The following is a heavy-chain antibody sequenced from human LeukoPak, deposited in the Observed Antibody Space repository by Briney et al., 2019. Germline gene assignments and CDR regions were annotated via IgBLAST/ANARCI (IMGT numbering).Heavy chain of an antibody. CDR1: GGSISSGGYY. V-gene: IGHV4-31*03. D-gene: IGHD4-17*01. J-gene: IGHJ3*02. CDR3: PRARTGDYARNDAFDI. Sequence: SQTLSLTCTVSGGSISSGGYYWSWIRQHPGKGLEWIGYIYYSGSTYYNPSLKSRVTISVDTSKNQFSLKLSSVTAADTAVYYCPRARTGDYARNDAFDIWGQGTMVTVSS. CDR2: IYYSGST.